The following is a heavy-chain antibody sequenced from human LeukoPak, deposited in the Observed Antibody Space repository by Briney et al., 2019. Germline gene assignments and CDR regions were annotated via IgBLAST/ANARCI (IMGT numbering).Heavy chain of an antibody. J-gene: IGHJ5*02. CDR1: GGSISSGGYY. CDR2: IYYSGST. V-gene: IGHV4-61*08. D-gene: IGHD6-13*01. Sequence: NSSETLSLTCTVSGGSISSGGYYWSWIRQSPGKGLEWIGYIYYSGSTHYNPSLKSRVTISADRSRNQFSLRLKSVTAADTAVYYCARDLQGSSWSFDPWGQGTLVTVSS. CDR3: ARDLQGSSWSFDP.